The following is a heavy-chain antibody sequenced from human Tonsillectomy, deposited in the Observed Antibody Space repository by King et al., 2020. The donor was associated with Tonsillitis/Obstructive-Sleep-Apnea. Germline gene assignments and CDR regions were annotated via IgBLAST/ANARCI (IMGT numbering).Heavy chain of an antibody. CDR2: ISYDGSNK. CDR1: GFTFSTYA. Sequence: VQLVESGGGVVQPGRSLRLSCAASGFTFSTYAMNWVRQAPGKGLEWLAFISYDGSNKYYADSVKGRFTISRDSSKNTLYLQMNSLRAEDTAVYYCARDKAIDYILTGYDYWGQGTLVTVSS. J-gene: IGHJ4*02. V-gene: IGHV3-30*04. CDR3: ARDKAIDYILTGYDY. D-gene: IGHD3-9*01.